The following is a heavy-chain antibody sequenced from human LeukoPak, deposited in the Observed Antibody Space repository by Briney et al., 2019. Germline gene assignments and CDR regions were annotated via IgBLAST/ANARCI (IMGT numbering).Heavy chain of an antibody. D-gene: IGHD3-16*02. J-gene: IGHJ4*02. Sequence: GGSLRLSCAASGFTFSSYWMSWVRQAPGKGLEWVANIKQDGSEKYYVDSVKGRFTISRDNAKNSLYLQMNSLRTEDTALYYCAKASPSYVWGSYRLRPFDYWGQGTLVTVSS. V-gene: IGHV3-7*03. CDR1: GFTFSSYW. CDR2: IKQDGSEK. CDR3: AKASPSYVWGSYRLRPFDY.